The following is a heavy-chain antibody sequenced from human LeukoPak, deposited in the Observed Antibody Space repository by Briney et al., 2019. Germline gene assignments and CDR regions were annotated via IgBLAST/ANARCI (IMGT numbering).Heavy chain of an antibody. J-gene: IGHJ4*02. Sequence: GESLKISCKGSGYSFTSYWIGEVRQMPGKGLEWMGIIYPGDSDTRYSPSFQGQVTISADKSISTAYLQWSSLKASDTAMYYCARVPDILTGYYPFDYWGQGTLVTVSS. CDR3: ARVPDILTGYYPFDY. CDR1: GYSFTSYW. CDR2: IYPGDSDT. V-gene: IGHV5-51*01. D-gene: IGHD3-9*01.